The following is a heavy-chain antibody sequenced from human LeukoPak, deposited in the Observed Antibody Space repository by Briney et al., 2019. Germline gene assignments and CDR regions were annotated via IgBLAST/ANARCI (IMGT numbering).Heavy chain of an antibody. Sequence: SETLSLTCTVSGGSITSYYWSWIRQPPGKGLEWIGHFFSSGTTNYNPSLKSRVTMSVDTSKNQFSLRLSSVTAADTAVYYCARGGFYCGGDCYVDYWGQGTLVTVSS. J-gene: IGHJ4*02. D-gene: IGHD2-21*02. CDR3: ARGGFYCGGDCYVDY. V-gene: IGHV4-4*07. CDR1: GGSITSYY. CDR2: FFSSGTT.